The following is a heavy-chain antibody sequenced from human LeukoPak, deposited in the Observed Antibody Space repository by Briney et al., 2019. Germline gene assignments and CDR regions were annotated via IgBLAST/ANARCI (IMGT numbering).Heavy chain of an antibody. CDR1: GGTFSSYA. CDR3: ARDRREYSSSSTRDLYYFDY. J-gene: IGHJ4*02. CDR2: IIPIFGTA. V-gene: IGHV1-69*13. Sequence: SVKVSCKASGGTFSSYAISWVRQAPGQGLEWMVGIIPIFGTANYAQKFQGRVTITADESTSTAYMELSSLRSEDTAVYYCARDRREYSSSSTRDLYYFDYWGQGTLVTVSS. D-gene: IGHD6-6*01.